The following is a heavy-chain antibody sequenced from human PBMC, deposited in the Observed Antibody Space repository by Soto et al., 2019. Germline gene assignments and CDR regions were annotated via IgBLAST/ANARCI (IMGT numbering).Heavy chain of an antibody. CDR1: ADSVSINSAA. CDR3: SSSSTSTNGFDY. D-gene: IGHD2-2*01. CDR2: TYYRSKWYN. V-gene: IGHV6-1*01. J-gene: IGHJ4*02. Sequence: SPTLSLTCAISADSVSINSAAWAWIRPSPSRGLEWLGRTYYRSKWYNDYAVSVKSRITINPDTSKNQFSLQLNSVTPEDTAVYYCSSSSTSTNGFDYWGQGTLVTVSS.